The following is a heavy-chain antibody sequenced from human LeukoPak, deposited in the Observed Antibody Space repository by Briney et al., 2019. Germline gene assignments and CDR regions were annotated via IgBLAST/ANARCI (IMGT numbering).Heavy chain of an antibody. CDR3: ARVLAGTMVRVWVGMDV. V-gene: IGHV4-59*08. CDR2: TYYSGST. J-gene: IGHJ6*02. D-gene: IGHD3-10*01. CDR1: SGTISSYY. Sequence: PSETLSLTCTVSSGTISSYYWSWIRQPPGKGLEWIGNTYYSGSTNYNPSLKSRVTISVDTSKNQFSLKLSSVTAADTAVYYCARVLAGTMVRVWVGMDVWGQGNTVTVSS.